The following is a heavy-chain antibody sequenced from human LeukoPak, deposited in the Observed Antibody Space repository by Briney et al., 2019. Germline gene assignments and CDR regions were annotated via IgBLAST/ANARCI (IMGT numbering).Heavy chain of an antibody. V-gene: IGHV1-2*02. CDR2: INPKTGDT. Sequence: ASVKVSCTASGYTFTGQYLYWARQTPGHGLEWMGWINPKTGDTDSAQNFQGRVTMTRDTSITTVYMELSSLTSDDTAVYYCARGYYGMDVWGQGTTVTVSS. CDR3: ARGYYGMDV. J-gene: IGHJ6*02. CDR1: GYTFTGQY.